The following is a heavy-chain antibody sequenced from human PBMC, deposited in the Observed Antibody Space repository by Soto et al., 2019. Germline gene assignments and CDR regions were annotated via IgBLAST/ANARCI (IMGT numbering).Heavy chain of an antibody. CDR3: ARGLDTSPGIAAAGTLDY. V-gene: IGHV1-8*01. D-gene: IGHD6-13*01. J-gene: IGHJ4*02. CDR1: GYTFTSYD. Sequence: GASVKVSCKASGYTFTSYDINWVRQATGQGLEWMGWMNPNSGNTGYAQKFQGRVTMTRNTSISTAYMELSSLRSEDTAVYYCARGLDTSPGIAAAGTLDYWGQGTLVTVSS. CDR2: MNPNSGNT.